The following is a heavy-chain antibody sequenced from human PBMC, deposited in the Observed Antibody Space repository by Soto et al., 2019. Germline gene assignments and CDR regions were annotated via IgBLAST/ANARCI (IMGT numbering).Heavy chain of an antibody. CDR2: IWYDGSNK. D-gene: IGHD3-22*01. CDR1: GFTFSSYG. V-gene: IGHV3-33*01. Sequence: QVQLVESGGGVVQPGRSLRLSCAASGFTFSSYGMHWVRQAPGKGLEWVAVIWYDGSNKYYADSVKGRFTISRDNSKNTLYLQMNSLRAEDTAVYYCARDYDISGYPSYYFDYWGQGTLVTVSS. CDR3: ARDYDISGYPSYYFDY. J-gene: IGHJ4*02.